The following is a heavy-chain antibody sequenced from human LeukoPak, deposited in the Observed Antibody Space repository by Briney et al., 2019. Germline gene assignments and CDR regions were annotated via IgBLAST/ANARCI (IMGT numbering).Heavy chain of an antibody. Sequence: NASETLSLTCIVSGVSIGSFYWSWIRQPPGKGLEWLGYFYQSGGTNYNPSLKSRVTMSVDTSKNQVSLKMTSVTAADTAVYYCAKSFSSSWYGGRLFDSWGQGTLVIVSS. CDR3: AKSFSSSWYGGRLFDS. V-gene: IGHV4-59*01. CDR1: GVSIGSFY. CDR2: FYQSGGT. D-gene: IGHD6-13*01. J-gene: IGHJ4*02.